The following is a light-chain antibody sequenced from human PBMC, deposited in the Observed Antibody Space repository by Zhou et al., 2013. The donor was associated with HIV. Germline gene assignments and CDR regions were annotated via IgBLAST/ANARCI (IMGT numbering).Light chain of an antibody. CDR2: GAS. Sequence: EIVMTQSPATLSVSPGERATLSCRASQSVSSNLAWYQQKPGQAPRLLIYGASTRATGIPARFSGSGSGTEFTLTINNLQPEDFATYSCQQLNSYPLTFGGGTKVEIK. V-gene: IGKV3-15*01. CDR1: QSVSSN. CDR3: QQLNSYPLT. J-gene: IGKJ4*01.